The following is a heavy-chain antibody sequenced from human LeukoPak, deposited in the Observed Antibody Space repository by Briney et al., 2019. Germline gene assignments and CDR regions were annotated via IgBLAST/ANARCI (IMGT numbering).Heavy chain of an antibody. V-gene: IGHV3-11*01. CDR3: ARDGYYYASSGYSLDY. D-gene: IGHD3-22*01. Sequence: PGGSLRLSCAASGFTFSDYYMSWIRQAPGKGLECVSYISSSVSTIYYADSVKGRFTISRDNAKNSLYLQMNSLRAEDTAVYYCARDGYYYASSGYSLDYWGQGTLVTVSS. CDR1: GFTFSDYY. J-gene: IGHJ4*02. CDR2: ISSSVSTI.